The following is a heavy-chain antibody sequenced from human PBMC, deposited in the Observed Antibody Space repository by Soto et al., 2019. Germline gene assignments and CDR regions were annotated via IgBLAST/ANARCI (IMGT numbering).Heavy chain of an antibody. Sequence: ASVKVSCKASGYTFTSYGISWVRQAPGQGLEWMGWISAYNGNTNYAQKLQGRVTMTTDTSTSTAYMELRSLRSDDTAVYYCARFYSNALYYYYYYMDVWGKGTTVTVSS. D-gene: IGHD4-4*01. J-gene: IGHJ6*03. CDR3: ARFYSNALYYYYYYMDV. CDR2: ISAYNGNT. CDR1: GYTFTSYG. V-gene: IGHV1-18*01.